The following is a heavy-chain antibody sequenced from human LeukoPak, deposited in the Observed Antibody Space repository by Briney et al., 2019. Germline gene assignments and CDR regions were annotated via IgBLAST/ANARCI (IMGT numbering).Heavy chain of an antibody. Sequence: SETLSLTCTVSGGSISSYYWSWIRQPPGKGLEWIGYIYYSGSTNYNPSLKSRVTISVDTSMNQFSLKLSSVTAADTAVYYCARNIAGIAAAGIDYWGQGTLVTVSS. CDR1: GGSISSYY. CDR3: ARNIAGIAAAGIDY. CDR2: IYYSGST. J-gene: IGHJ4*02. V-gene: IGHV4-59*01. D-gene: IGHD6-13*01.